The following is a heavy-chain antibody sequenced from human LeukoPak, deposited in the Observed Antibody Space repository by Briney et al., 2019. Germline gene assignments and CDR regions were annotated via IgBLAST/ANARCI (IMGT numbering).Heavy chain of an antibody. J-gene: IGHJ4*02. CDR3: ARVTWSYPSKLFDY. Sequence: PSETLSLTCAVYGGSFSGYNWSWIRQPPGKGLEWIGEINHSGSTNYNPSLKSRVTISVDTSKNQFSLKLSSVTAADTAVYYCARVTWSYPSKLFDYWGQGTLVTVSS. CDR2: INHSGST. CDR1: GGSFSGYN. V-gene: IGHV4-34*01. D-gene: IGHD3-16*02.